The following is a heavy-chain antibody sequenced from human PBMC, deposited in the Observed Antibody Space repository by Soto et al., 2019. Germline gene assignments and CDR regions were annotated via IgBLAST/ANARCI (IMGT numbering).Heavy chain of an antibody. CDR2: IYSGGSK. J-gene: IGHJ6*02. CDR1: GFTVSSNY. CDR3: ARSSTIPRGGYYYGMDV. Sequence: QPGGSLRLSCAASGFTVSSNYMSWVRQAPGKGLEWVSVIYSGGSKYYADSVKGRFTISRDNSKNTLYLQMNSLRAEDTAVYYCARSSTIPRGGYYYGMDVWGQGTTVTVSS. D-gene: IGHD3-3*01. V-gene: IGHV3-53*01.